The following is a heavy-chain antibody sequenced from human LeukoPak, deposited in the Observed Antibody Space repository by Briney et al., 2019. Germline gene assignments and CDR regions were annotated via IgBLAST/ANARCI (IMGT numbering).Heavy chain of an antibody. Sequence: GGSLRLSCAASGFTFSSYEMNWVRQAPGKGLEWVSYISSSGSTIYYADSVKGRFTISRDNAKNSLYLQMNSLRAEDTAVYCCARGGDIVVVTSPFDYWGQGTLVTVSS. V-gene: IGHV3-48*03. CDR3: ARGGDIVVVTSPFDY. CDR2: ISSSGSTI. CDR1: GFTFSSYE. D-gene: IGHD2-21*02. J-gene: IGHJ4*02.